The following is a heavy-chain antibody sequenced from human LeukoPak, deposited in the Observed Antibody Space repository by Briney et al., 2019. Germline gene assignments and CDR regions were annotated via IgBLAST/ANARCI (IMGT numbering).Heavy chain of an antibody. CDR2: IIPIFGTA. D-gene: IGHD2-2*01. CDR1: GGTFSSYA. V-gene: IGHV1-69*13. CDR3: ARASCSSTSCPPDYYYYYMDV. Sequence: SVKVSCKASGGTFSSYAISWVRQAPGQGLEWMGGIIPIFGTANYAQKFQGRVTITADESTSTAYMELSSLRSEDTAVYYCARASCSSTSCPPDYYYYYMDVWGKGTTVIVSS. J-gene: IGHJ6*03.